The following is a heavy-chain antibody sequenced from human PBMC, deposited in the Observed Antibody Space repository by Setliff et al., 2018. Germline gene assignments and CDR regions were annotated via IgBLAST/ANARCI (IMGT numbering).Heavy chain of an antibody. V-gene: IGHV4-4*08. CDR3: SRNVWGAGKGWFDP. D-gene: IGHD2-8*01. J-gene: IGHJ5*02. Sequence: SETLSLTCIVSGVSVSRHYWCWIRQPPGKKREWIVYIYTGGGTTYNPSLKSRVTLSLEKSKNHLSLNMPSVTAADTAVYYCSRNVWGAGKGWFDPWGLGILVTVSS. CDR1: GVSVSRHY. CDR2: IYTGGGT.